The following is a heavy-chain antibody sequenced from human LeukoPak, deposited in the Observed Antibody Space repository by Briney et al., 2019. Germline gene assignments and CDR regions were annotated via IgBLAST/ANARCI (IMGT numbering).Heavy chain of an antibody. Sequence: GGSLRLSCAASGFSFSSYAMSWVRQAPGKGLEWVSAISGSGGSTYYADSVKGRFTISRDNSKNTLYLQMNSLRAEDTAVYYCAKDPLRGYYGGNSGYWGQGTLVTVSS. J-gene: IGHJ4*02. CDR1: GFSFSSYA. D-gene: IGHD4-23*01. CDR3: AKDPLRGYYGGNSGY. V-gene: IGHV3-23*01. CDR2: ISGSGGST.